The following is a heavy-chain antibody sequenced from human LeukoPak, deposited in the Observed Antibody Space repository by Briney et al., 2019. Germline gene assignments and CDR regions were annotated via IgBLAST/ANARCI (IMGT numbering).Heavy chain of an antibody. V-gene: IGHV3-48*03. CDR3: AREKIVVVVAATDDAFDI. D-gene: IGHD2-15*01. CDR1: GFTFSSYE. CDR2: ISSSGSTI. Sequence: GGSLRLSCAASGFTFSSYEMNWVRQAPGKGLEWVSYISSSGSTIYYADSVKGRFTISRDNAKNSLYLQMNSLRAEDTAVYYCAREKIVVVVAATDDAFDIWGQGTMVTVSS. J-gene: IGHJ3*02.